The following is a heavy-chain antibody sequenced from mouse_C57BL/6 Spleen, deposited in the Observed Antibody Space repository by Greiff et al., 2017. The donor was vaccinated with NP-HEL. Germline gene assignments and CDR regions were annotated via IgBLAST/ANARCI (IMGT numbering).Heavy chain of an antibody. J-gene: IGHJ2*01. V-gene: IGHV1-69*01. CDR3: ARRGTTVVLDY. D-gene: IGHD1-1*01. Sequence: QVQLQQPGAELVMPGASVKLSCKASGYTFTSYWMHWVKQRPGQGLEWIGEIDPSDSYTNYTQKFKGKSTLTVDKSSSTAYMQLSSLTSEDSAVYYCARRGTTVVLDYWGQGTTLTVSS. CDR1: GYTFTSYW. CDR2: IDPSDSYT.